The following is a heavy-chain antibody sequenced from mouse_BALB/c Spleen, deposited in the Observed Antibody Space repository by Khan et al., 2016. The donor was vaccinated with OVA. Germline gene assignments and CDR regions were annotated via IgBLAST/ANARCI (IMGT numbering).Heavy chain of an antibody. CDR3: TRGGYGGFAY. CDR1: SYTFTSYY. V-gene: IGHV1S81*02. J-gene: IGHJ3*01. CDR2: INPSNGGT. D-gene: IGHD3-1*01. Sequence: QVQLKESGAELVKPGASVKLSCKASSYTFTSYYMYWVKQRPGQGLEWIGEINPSNGGTNFNEKFKSKATLTVDKSSSTAYMQLSSLTSEDSAVYYGTRGGYGGFAYWGQGTLVTVSA.